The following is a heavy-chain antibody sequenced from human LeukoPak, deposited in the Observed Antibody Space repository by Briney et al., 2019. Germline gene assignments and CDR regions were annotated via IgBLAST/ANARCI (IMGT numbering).Heavy chain of an antibody. CDR2: IYYSGST. CDR1: GGSISSYY. J-gene: IGHJ3*02. Sequence: SETLSLTCTVSGGSISSYYWSWIRQPPGKGLEWIGYIYYSGSTNYNPSLRSRVTISVDTSKNQFSLKLSSVTAADTAVYYCARDRVATGTFDIWGQGTMVTVSS. CDR3: ARDRVATGTFDI. D-gene: IGHD5-12*01. V-gene: IGHV4-59*01.